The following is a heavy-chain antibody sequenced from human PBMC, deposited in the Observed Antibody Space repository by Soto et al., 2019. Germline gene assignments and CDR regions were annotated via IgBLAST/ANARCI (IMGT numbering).Heavy chain of an antibody. CDR1: GYTFTTYY. J-gene: IGHJ4*02. D-gene: IGHD4-17*01. V-gene: IGHV1-2*02. CDR2: INPNSGMT. Sequence: ASVNVSCKASGYTFTTYYLHWVRQAPGQDLEWMGWINPNSGMTNSAQKFQGRVTMTRDTSITTAYMELSRLNSDDTAVYYCARTEMTTLTNFAYWGQGTQVTVST. CDR3: ARTEMTTLTNFAY.